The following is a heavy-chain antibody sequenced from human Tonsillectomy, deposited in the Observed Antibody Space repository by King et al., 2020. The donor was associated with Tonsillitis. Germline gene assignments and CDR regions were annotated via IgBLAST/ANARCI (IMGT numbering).Heavy chain of an antibody. J-gene: IGHJ6*03. CDR1: EFTFSNYG. CDR3: ARASEFFDSRGLGHYYMDV. V-gene: IGHV3-33*01. CDR2: IWDDGSKQ. D-gene: IGHD3-22*01. Sequence: VQLVESGGGVVQPGRTLRLSCAVSEFTFSNYGMHWVRQAPGKGLEWLAVIWDDGSKQYHADSVRGRFTISRDNSKNTLSLEMNSLRVEDTAVYYCARASEFFDSRGLGHYYMDVWGKGTPVTVSS.